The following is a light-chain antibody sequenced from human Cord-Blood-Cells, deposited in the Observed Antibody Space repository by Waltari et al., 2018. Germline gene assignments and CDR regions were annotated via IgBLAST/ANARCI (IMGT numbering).Light chain of an antibody. V-gene: IGKV1-39*01. CDR1: QSISSY. J-gene: IGKJ2*01. CDR3: QHSYSTPYT. CDR2: AAS. Sequence: DIQMTQSPSSLSASVGDRVTITCRASQSISSYLHWYQQKPGKAPKLLIYAASSLQSGVPSRFSGSGSGTDFTLTISSLQPEDFATYHCQHSYSTPYTFGQGTKLEIK.